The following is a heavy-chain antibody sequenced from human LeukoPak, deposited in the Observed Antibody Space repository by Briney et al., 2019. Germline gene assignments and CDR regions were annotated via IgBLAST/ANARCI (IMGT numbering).Heavy chain of an antibody. CDR2: ISGSGGST. V-gene: IGHV3-23*01. J-gene: IGHJ4*02. Sequence: PGGSLRLSCAASGFTFSSYAMSWVRQAPGKGLEWVSAISGSGGSTYYADSVKGRFTISRDNSKSTLYLQMNSLRAEDTAVYYCAKGPEDDSGWTYYFDYWGQGTLVTVSS. D-gene: IGHD6-19*01. CDR3: AKGPEDDSGWTYYFDY. CDR1: GFTFSSYA.